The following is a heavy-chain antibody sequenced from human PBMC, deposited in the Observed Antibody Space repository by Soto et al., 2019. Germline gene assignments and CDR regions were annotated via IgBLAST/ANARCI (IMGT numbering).Heavy chain of an antibody. CDR2: INHSGST. Sequence: SETLSLTCAVYGGSFSGYYWSWIRQPPGKGLEWIGEINHSGSTNYNPSLKSRVTISVDTSKNQFSLKRSSVTAADTAVYYCASLLRGYSSSWYAAPFDYWGQGTLVTVSS. D-gene: IGHD6-13*01. CDR3: ASLLRGYSSSWYAAPFDY. V-gene: IGHV4-34*01. J-gene: IGHJ4*02. CDR1: GGSFSGYY.